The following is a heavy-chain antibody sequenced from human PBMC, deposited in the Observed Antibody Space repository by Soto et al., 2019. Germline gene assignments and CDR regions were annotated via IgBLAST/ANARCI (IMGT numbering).Heavy chain of an antibody. CDR1: DGSISNFY. CDR2: ISSSGNT. J-gene: IGHJ4*02. CDR3: ARAPMVLTRSYFDS. Sequence: PSETLSLICTVSDGSISNFYWSWIRQPPGKGLEWIGCISSSGNTNYNPSLKRRVSISVHTSKNQFSPNLPSVTAADTGVYYCARAPMVLTRSYFDSWGQRTPVTVPS. V-gene: IGHV4-59*01. D-gene: IGHD3-22*01.